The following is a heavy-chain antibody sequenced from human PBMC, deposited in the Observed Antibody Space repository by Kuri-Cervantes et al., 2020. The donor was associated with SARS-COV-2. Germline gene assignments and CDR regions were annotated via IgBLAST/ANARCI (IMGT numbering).Heavy chain of an antibody. Sequence: SETLSLTCTVSDGSISSSSYYWGWIRQPPGKGLEWIGYIYYSGSTYYNPSLKSRVTISVDTSKNQFSLKLSSVTAADTAVYYCARHYITRYFDLWGRGTLVTVSS. D-gene: IGHD2-2*01. CDR3: ARHYITRYFDL. J-gene: IGHJ2*01. CDR2: IYYSGST. V-gene: IGHV4-39*01. CDR1: DGSISSSSYY.